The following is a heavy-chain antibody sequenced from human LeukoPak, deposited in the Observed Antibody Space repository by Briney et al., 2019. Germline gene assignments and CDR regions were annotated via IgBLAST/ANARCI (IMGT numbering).Heavy chain of an antibody. CDR1: GYTSTSYG. V-gene: IGHV1-18*01. D-gene: IGHD3-3*01. J-gene: IGHJ6*02. CDR3: ARGSIGTWSGHDYYYYGMDV. CDR2: ISAYNGNT. Sequence: ASVKVSCKASGYTSTSYGISWVRQAPGQGLEWMGWISAYNGNTNYAQKLQGRVTMTTDTSTSTAYMELRSLRSDDTAVYYCARGSIGTWSGHDYYYYGMDVWGQGTTVTVSS.